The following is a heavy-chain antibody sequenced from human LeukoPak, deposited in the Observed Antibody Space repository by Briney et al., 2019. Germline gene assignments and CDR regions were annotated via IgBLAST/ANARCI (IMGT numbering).Heavy chain of an antibody. J-gene: IGHJ4*02. Sequence: ASVKVSCKASGYTFTSYYMHWVRQAPGQGLEWMGIINPSGGSTSYAQKFQGRFTMTRDWPTSTVYMDLSSLRSEDTAVYYCARDKGVYYFDYWGQGTLVTVSS. CDR3: ARDKGVYYFDY. CDR1: GYTFTSYY. V-gene: IGHV1-46*01. CDR2: INPSGGST. D-gene: IGHD5/OR15-5a*01.